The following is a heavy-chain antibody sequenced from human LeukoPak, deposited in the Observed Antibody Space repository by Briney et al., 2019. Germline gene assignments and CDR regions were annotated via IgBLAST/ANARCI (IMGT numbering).Heavy chain of an antibody. Sequence: GGSLRLSCAASGFTFSSYGMHWVRQAPGKGLEWVAVISYDGSNKYYADSVKGRFTISRDNSKNTLYLQMNSLRAEDTAVYYCARDEGSSSWLQDWFDPWGQGTLVTVSS. V-gene: IGHV3-30*03. CDR3: ARDEGSSSWLQDWFDP. D-gene: IGHD6-13*01. CDR1: GFTFSSYG. CDR2: ISYDGSNK. J-gene: IGHJ5*02.